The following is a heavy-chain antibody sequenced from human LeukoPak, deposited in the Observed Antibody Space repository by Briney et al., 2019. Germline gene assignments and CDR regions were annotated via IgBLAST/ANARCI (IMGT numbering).Heavy chain of an antibody. CDR3: ASVRAGEPPWYFDL. CDR2: IHYSGTT. Sequence: SQTLSLTCTVSGGSISSGGHYWSWIRQNPGKGLEWIAYIHYSGTTNYNPSLKSRVTISVDTSKNQFSLKLSSVTAADTAVYYCASVRAGEPPWYFDLWGRGTLVAVSS. V-gene: IGHV4-61*08. D-gene: IGHD3-10*01. CDR1: GGSISSGGHY. J-gene: IGHJ2*01.